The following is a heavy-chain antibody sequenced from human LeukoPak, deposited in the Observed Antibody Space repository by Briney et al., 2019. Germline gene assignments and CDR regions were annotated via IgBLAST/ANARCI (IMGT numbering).Heavy chain of an antibody. CDR1: GYTFTSYD. CDR3: ARAGLRFLEWRGRTYFDY. Sequence: GASVKVSCKASGYTFTSYDINWVRQATGQGLEWMGWMNPNSGNTGYAQKFQGRVTITRNTSISTAYMELSSLRSEDTAVYYCARAGLRFLEWRGRTYFDYWGQGTLVTVSS. CDR2: MNPNSGNT. V-gene: IGHV1-8*03. J-gene: IGHJ4*02. D-gene: IGHD3-3*01.